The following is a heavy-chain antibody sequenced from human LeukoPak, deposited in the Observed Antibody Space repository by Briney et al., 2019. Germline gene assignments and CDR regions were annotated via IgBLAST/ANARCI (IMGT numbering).Heavy chain of an antibody. V-gene: IGHV4-39*01. CDR3: ARHRSGSYIRYFDF. CDR2: IYYIGTS. J-gene: IGHJ4*02. Sequence: SETLSLTCTVSGDSINTSNYFWGWIRQSTGKGLEWIGNIYYIGTSDYNPSLKSRVTISIDTSKNQISLNLRSVTAADTAFYYCARHRSGSYIRYFDFWGQGALVTVSS. D-gene: IGHD1-26*01. CDR1: GDSINTSNYF.